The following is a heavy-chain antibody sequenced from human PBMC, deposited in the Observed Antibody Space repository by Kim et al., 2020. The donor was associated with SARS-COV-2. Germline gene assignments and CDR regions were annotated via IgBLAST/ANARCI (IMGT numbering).Heavy chain of an antibody. Sequence: ASVKVSCKASGYSFTTYAIHWVRQAPGQRLEWMGWIHAGNGHTKYSQKFQGRVTITRDTSASTAYMELSSLRSEDTAMYYCARGARSGSYYYYAMDVWGQ. D-gene: IGHD3-10*01. CDR1: GYSFTTYA. CDR3: ARGARSGSYYYYAMDV. J-gene: IGHJ6*02. CDR2: IHAGNGHT. V-gene: IGHV1-3*01.